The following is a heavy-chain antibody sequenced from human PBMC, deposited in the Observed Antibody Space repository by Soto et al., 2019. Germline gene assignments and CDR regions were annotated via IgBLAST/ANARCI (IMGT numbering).Heavy chain of an antibody. CDR2: ISHDGGNE. CDR1: GFSFSTYG. Sequence: QVHLEESGGGVVQPGRSLRLSCAASGFSFSTYGMHWVRQAPGKGLEWVAVISHDGGNEYYADSVKGRFTISRDSSKNTVYLQMNNVRAEDTAVYYCARDPSSCYTRGYFDFWGFGTRVTVSS. CDR3: ARDPSSCYTRGYFDF. J-gene: IGHJ2*01. D-gene: IGHD6-13*01. V-gene: IGHV3-30*03.